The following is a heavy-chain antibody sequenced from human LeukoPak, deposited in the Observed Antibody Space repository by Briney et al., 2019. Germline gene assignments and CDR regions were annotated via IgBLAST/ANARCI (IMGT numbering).Heavy chain of an antibody. CDR2: IYTSGST. CDR1: GDSISNYY. V-gene: IGHV4-4*07. D-gene: IGHD3-10*01. CDR3: ARDRDGSGIYLFDY. J-gene: IGHJ4*02. Sequence: SETLSLTCTVSGDSISNYYWSWIRQPAGKGLEWIGRIYTSGSTNYNPSLKSRVTMSVDTSKNQFSLKLSSVTAADTAVYYCARDRDGSGIYLFDYWGQGTLVTVSS.